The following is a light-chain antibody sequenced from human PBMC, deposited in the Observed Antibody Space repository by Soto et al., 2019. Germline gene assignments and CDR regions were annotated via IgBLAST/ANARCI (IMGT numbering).Light chain of an antibody. J-gene: IGLJ1*01. CDR2: EVN. Sequence: SALTQPASVSGSPGQSITISCTGTSSNVGSYKLVSWYQQHPGKAPKLMIFEVNKRPSGVSNRFSGSKSGNTASLTISGLKVEDEADYYCCSSGGSPKYVFGNGTKVTV. CDR3: CSSGGSPKYV. V-gene: IGLV2-23*02. CDR1: SSNVGSYKL.